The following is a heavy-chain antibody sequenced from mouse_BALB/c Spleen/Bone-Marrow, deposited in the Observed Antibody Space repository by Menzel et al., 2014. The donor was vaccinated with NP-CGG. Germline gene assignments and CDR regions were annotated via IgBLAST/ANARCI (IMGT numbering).Heavy chain of an antibody. CDR3: VRHGYGNYGAMDY. D-gene: IGHD2-1*01. CDR1: GLTFNTYA. J-gene: IGHJ4*01. Sequence: DVMLVESGGGLVQPKGSLKLSCAASGLTFNTYAMNWVRQAPGKGLEWVARIRSKSNNYTTYYADSVKDRFTISRYDSQNMLYLQMNNLKTEDTAMYYCVRHGYGNYGAMDYWGQGTSVTVPS. CDR2: IRSKSNNYTT. V-gene: IGHV10-1*02.